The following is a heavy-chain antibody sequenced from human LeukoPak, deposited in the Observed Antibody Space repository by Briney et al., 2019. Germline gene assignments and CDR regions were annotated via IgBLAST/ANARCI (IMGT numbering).Heavy chain of an antibody. D-gene: IGHD6-13*01. V-gene: IGHV3-23*01. Sequence: GGSLRLSCAVSGFTFSSYAMSWVRQAPGKGLEWVSAISGSGGSTYYADSVKGRFTISRDNSKNTLYLQMNSLRADDTAIYYCAKEYSAGGFDYWGKGTLVTVSS. CDR1: GFTFSSYA. CDR3: AKEYSAGGFDY. CDR2: ISGSGGST. J-gene: IGHJ4*02.